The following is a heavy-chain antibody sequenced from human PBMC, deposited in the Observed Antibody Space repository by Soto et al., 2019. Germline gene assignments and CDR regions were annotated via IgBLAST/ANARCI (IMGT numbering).Heavy chain of an antibody. CDR1: GFTFTTFA. V-gene: IGHV3-30*04. Sequence: QVQLVDSGGGVVQPGKSLRLSCVASGFTFTTFAMNWVRQPPGKGLEWVAAISANGDNQFYGDSVKGRFTISRDDSKNTVNQQLNSVRLDDTAVYYCVRDTVDDCSGATCYVPVQLWGQGTLVTVSS. D-gene: IGHD2-2*01. CDR2: ISANGDNQ. CDR3: VRDTVDDCSGATCYVPVQL. J-gene: IGHJ1*01.